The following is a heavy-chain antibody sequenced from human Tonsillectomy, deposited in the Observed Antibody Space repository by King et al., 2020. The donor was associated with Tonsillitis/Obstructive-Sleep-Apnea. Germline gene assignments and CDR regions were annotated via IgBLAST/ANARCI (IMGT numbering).Heavy chain of an antibody. CDR3: ARPPHRGYDMCGSYWFDP. J-gene: IGHJ5*02. Sequence: DQLVQSGAEVKKPGESLKISCKGSGYRFTSYWIGWVRQMPGKGLEWMGIIYPNDSDTRYSPSFQGQVTIPADKSISTAYLQWSSLKASDTAMYYCARPPHRGYDMCGSYWFDPWGRGTLVTVSS. V-gene: IGHV5-51*01. CDR2: IYPNDSDT. CDR1: GYRFTSYW. D-gene: IGHD5-12*01.